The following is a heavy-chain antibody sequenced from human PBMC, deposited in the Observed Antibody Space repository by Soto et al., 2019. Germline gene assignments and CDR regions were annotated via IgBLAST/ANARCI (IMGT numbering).Heavy chain of an antibody. CDR1: GFTFTTYW. CDR2: INQDGSEK. CDR3: AKSSFGHFDY. D-gene: IGHD3-10*01. V-gene: IGHV3-7*05. Sequence: GGSLRPSCAASGFTFTTYWMNWVRQAPGKGLECVAHINQDGSEKYYVDSVKGRFTISRDNAKNSLFLQMNSLRAEDTAVYYCAKSSFGHFDYWGQGNLVTVSS. J-gene: IGHJ4*02.